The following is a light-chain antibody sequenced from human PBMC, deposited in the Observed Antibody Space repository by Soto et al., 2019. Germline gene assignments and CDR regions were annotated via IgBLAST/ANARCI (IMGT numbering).Light chain of an antibody. CDR3: SSFARSTTYV. V-gene: IGLV2-23*01. Sequence: QSALTQPASVSGSPGQSITISCTGTRSDVGSYKYVSWYQQHPGKAPKLLIYEAFKRPSGVSNRFSGSKSGNTASLSISGLQSEDEADYYCSSFARSTTYVFGIGTKLTGL. J-gene: IGLJ1*01. CDR1: RSDVGSYKY. CDR2: EAF.